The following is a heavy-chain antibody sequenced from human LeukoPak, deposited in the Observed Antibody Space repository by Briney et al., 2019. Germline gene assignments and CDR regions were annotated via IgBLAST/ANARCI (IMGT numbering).Heavy chain of an antibody. Sequence: PGGSLRLSCAASGFTFSKYWMLWVRQAPGKGLESVSQINTNGTVKTYADSVKGRFTVSRDNADNSMFLQMNSVRAEDMAVYYCATKQWLAPPPDSWGQGTPVTVSS. J-gene: IGHJ4*02. V-gene: IGHV3-74*01. CDR1: GFTFSKYW. CDR2: INTNGTVK. D-gene: IGHD6-19*01. CDR3: ATKQWLAPPPDS.